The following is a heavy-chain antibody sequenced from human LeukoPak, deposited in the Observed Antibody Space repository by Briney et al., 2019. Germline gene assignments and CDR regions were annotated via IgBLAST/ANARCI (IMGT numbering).Heavy chain of an antibody. Sequence: PGGSLRLSCAASGFTFSSYWMSWVRQAPGKGLEWVANIKEEGSGKYYVDSVKGRFTISRDNAKNSLYLQMNSLRAEDTAVYYCAKDRAGDYWGQGTLVTVSS. CDR2: IKEEGSGK. CDR3: AKDRAGDY. D-gene: IGHD3-10*01. V-gene: IGHV3-7*01. CDR1: GFTFSSYW. J-gene: IGHJ4*02.